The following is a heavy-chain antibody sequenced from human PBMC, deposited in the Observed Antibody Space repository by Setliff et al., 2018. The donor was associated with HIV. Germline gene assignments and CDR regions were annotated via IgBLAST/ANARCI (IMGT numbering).Heavy chain of an antibody. D-gene: IGHD6-6*01. CDR3: ARVPVPPAFDI. V-gene: IGHV4-61*09. Sequence: PSETLSLTCTVAGASIRTGSYYWSWIRQPAGKGLEWIGHIYTSGSTTYNPSLKSRVTISVDTSKNQFSLKLSSVTAADTAVYYCARVPVPPAFDIWGQGTMVTVSS. J-gene: IGHJ3*02. CDR2: IYTSGST. CDR1: GASIRTGSYY.